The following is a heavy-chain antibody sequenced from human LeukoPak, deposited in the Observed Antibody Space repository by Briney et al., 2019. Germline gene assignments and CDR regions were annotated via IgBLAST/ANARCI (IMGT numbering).Heavy chain of an antibody. D-gene: IGHD2-2*01. J-gene: IGHJ4*02. CDR2: ITGSGSST. CDR1: GFTFSSYA. Sequence: GGSLRLSCAASGFTFSSYAMSWVRQAPGKGLEWVSVITGSGSSTYYADSVKGRFTISRNNSKNTLYLQMNSLRAEDTAVYYCASYCSSTSCALDYRGQGTLVTVSS. V-gene: IGHV3-23*01. CDR3: ASYCSSTSCALDY.